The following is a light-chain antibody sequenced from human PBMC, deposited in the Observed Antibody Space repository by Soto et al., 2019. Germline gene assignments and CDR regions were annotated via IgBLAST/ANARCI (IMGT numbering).Light chain of an antibody. CDR3: QQRSNWPPIT. CDR2: DAS. Sequence: EIMLAQSIGSLSLCPGEKITLSCMASQSVSSSYLAWYQQKPGQAPRLLIYDASNRATGIPARFSGSGSGTDFNVTISSLEPEDFAVYYCQQRSNWPPITFGQGTGLE. V-gene: IGKV3D-20*02. J-gene: IGKJ5*01. CDR1: QSVSSSY.